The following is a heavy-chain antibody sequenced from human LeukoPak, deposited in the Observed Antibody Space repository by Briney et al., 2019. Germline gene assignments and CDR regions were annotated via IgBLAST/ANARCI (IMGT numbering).Heavy chain of an antibody. CDR3: AREHSSSWLHRFDY. CDR2: IYIGGST. CDR1: GFTVNSNY. D-gene: IGHD6-13*01. J-gene: IGHJ4*02. V-gene: IGHV3-66*01. Sequence: PGGSLRLSCAASGFTVNSNYMNWVRQAPGKGLEWVSVIYIGGSTNYADSVKGRFTIPRDNSKNTLYLQMNSLRAEDTAVYYCAREHSSSWLHRFDYWGQGTLVTVSS.